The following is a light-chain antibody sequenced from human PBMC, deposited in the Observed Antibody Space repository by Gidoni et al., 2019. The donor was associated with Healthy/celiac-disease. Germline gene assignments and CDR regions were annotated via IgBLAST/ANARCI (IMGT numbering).Light chain of an antibody. V-gene: IGLV3-21*04. Sequence: SYVLTQPPSVSEAPGKTARITCGGNNIGSKSVHWYQQKPGQAPVLVIYYDSDRPSGIPERFSGSNSGNTATLTISRVEAGDEADYYCQVWDSSSDHNVVFGGGTKLTVL. CDR2: YDS. CDR1: NIGSKS. CDR3: QVWDSSSDHNVV. J-gene: IGLJ2*01.